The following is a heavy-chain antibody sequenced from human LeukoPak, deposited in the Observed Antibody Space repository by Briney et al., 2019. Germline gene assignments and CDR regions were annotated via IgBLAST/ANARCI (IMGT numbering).Heavy chain of an antibody. J-gene: IGHJ5*02. V-gene: IGHV1-8*03. D-gene: IGHD3-16*01. CDR2: MSPNSGNT. Sequence: GASVKVSCKASGYTFTSYDINWVRQATGQGLEWMGWMSPNSGNTGYAQKFQGRVTITRNTSISTAYMELSSLRSEDTAVYYCAREGGSIDWFDPWGQGTLVTVSS. CDR1: GYTFTSYD. CDR3: AREGGSIDWFDP.